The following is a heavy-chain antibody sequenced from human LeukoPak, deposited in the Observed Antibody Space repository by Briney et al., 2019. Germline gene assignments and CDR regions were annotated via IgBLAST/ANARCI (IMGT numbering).Heavy chain of an antibody. J-gene: IGHJ5*02. V-gene: IGHV1-8*01. CDR2: MNPNSDNT. D-gene: IGHD4-17*01. CDR3: ARAPHLYYGDYGGDWFDP. Sequence: ASVKVSCKASGYTFTSYDINWVRQATGQGLEWMGWMNPNSDNTGYAQKFQGRVTMTRNTSISTAYMELSSLRSEDTAVYYCARAPHLYYGDYGGDWFDPWGQGTLVTVSS. CDR1: GYTFTSYD.